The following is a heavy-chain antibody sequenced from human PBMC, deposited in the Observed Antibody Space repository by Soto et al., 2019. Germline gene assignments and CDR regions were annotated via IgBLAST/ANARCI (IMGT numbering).Heavy chain of an antibody. CDR1: GFTFSSYA. CDR3: ARDRCSSTSCYGGGYYFDY. J-gene: IGHJ4*02. Sequence: LRLSCAASGFTFSSYAMHWVRQAPGKGLEWVAVISYDGSNKYYADSVKGRFTISRDNSKNTLYLQMNSLRAEDTAVYYCARDRCSSTSCYGGGYYFDYWGQGTLVTVSS. D-gene: IGHD2-2*01. V-gene: IGHV3-30-3*01. CDR2: ISYDGSNK.